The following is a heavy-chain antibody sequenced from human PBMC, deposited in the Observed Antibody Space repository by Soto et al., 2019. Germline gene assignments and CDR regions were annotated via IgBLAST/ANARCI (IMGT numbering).Heavy chain of an antibody. V-gene: IGHV4-39*01. CDR2: IYYSGST. CDR3: ARHRRLEAVAGYYFDY. CDR1: GGSISSSSYY. J-gene: IGHJ4*02. Sequence: SETLSLTCTVSGGSISSSSYYWGWIRQPPGKGLEWIGSIYYSGSTYYNPSLKSRVTISVDTSKNQFSLKLSSVTAADTAVYYCARHRRLEAVAGYYFDYWGQGTLVTVSS. D-gene: IGHD6-19*01.